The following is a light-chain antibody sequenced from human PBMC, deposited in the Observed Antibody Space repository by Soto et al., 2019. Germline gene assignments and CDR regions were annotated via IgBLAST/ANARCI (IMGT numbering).Light chain of an antibody. CDR1: QSISSR. Sequence: TQSPATLSASVGDRVTITCRASQSISSRLAWYQQKPGQAPRLLIYDASNRATGIPARFSGSGSGTDFTLTISSLEPEDFAVYYCQQRSDWPPITFGQRTRLEIK. CDR2: DAS. V-gene: IGKV3-11*01. CDR3: QQRSDWPPIT. J-gene: IGKJ5*01.